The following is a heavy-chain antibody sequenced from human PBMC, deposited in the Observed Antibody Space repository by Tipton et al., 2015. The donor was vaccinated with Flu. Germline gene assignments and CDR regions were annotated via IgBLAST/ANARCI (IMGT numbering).Heavy chain of an antibody. D-gene: IGHD7-27*01. CDR1: GDFISSNSHY. Sequence: LRLSCNVSGDFISSNSHYWGWLRQPPGKGLEWIASIYYTGTTYYNPSLKSRVTMSIDMSNKQFSLRMTSVTAADTAVYYCARAWGFFYHGMDVWGQGTTVTVSS. CDR3: ARAWGFFYHGMDV. V-gene: IGHV4-39*07. J-gene: IGHJ6*02. CDR2: IYYTGTT.